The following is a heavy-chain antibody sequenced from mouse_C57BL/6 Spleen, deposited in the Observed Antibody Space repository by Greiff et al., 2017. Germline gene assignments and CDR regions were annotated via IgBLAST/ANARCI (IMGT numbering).Heavy chain of an antibody. CDR1: GYAFSSSW. D-gene: IGHD1-1*01. CDR2: IYPGDGDT. J-gene: IGHJ3*01. CDR3: DRNYYGGSPAWFAY. Sequence: QVQLQESGPELVKPGASVKISCKASGYAFSSSWMNWVKQRPGKGLEWIGRIYPGDGDTNYNGKFKGKATLTADKSSSTAYMQLSSLTSEDCEVYFGDRNYYGGSPAWFAYWGQGTLVTGSA. V-gene: IGHV1-82*01.